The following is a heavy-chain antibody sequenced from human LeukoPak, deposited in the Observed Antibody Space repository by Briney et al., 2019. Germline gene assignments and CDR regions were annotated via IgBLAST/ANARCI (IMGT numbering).Heavy chain of an antibody. V-gene: IGHV4-39*01. D-gene: IGHD3-10*01. CDR2: IYYSGST. CDR3: ARVWFGELFGMDV. Sequence: SETLSLTCTVSGGSISSSSYYWGWIRQPPGKGLEWIGSIYYSGSTYYNPSLKSRVTISVDTSKNQFSLKLSSVTAADTAVYYCARVWFGELFGMDVWGQGTTVTVSS. CDR1: GGSISSSSYY. J-gene: IGHJ6*02.